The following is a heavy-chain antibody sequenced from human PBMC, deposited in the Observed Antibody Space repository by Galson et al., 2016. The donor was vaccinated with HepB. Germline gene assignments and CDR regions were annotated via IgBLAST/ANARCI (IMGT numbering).Heavy chain of an antibody. D-gene: IGHD2-15*01. Sequence: SGYSFSSYDINWVRQAPGQGLEWVGWMNPTSGNTGYAQKFQGRVTMTRDTSIRTAYMELSSLRSEDTAVYYCARVRIVLSPVVRGGWFDPWGQGTLVTVSS. J-gene: IGHJ5*02. CDR1: GYSFSSYD. CDR2: MNPTSGNT. CDR3: ARVRIVLSPVVRGGWFDP. V-gene: IGHV1-8*01.